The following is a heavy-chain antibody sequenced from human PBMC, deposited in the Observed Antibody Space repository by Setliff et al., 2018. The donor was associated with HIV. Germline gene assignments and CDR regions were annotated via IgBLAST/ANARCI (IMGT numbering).Heavy chain of an antibody. J-gene: IGHJ5*02. CDR3: AGCITGTTHWFDP. D-gene: IGHD1-20*01. Sequence: SETLSLTCTVSGGSISSGSYYWNWIRQPAGKGLEWIGHIYTKGSTNYNPSLKSRVAISIDTSKNHFSLNLTSVTAADTAVYYCAGCITGTTHWFDPWGQGTLVTVSS. V-gene: IGHV4-61*09. CDR1: GGSISSGSYY. CDR2: IYTKGST.